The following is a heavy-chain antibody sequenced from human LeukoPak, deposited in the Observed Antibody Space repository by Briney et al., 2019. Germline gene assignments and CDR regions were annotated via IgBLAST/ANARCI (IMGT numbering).Heavy chain of an antibody. CDR1: GGSFSAYY. CDR2: INHSGST. D-gene: IGHD6-19*01. V-gene: IGHV4-34*01. J-gene: IGHJ4*02. Sequence: PSETLSLTCAVYGGSFSAYYWSWIRQPPGKGLEWIGEINHSGSTNYNPSLKSRVTISVDTSKNQFSLKLSSVTAADTAVYYCARESSGWYNYWGQGTLVTVSS. CDR3: ARESSGWYNY.